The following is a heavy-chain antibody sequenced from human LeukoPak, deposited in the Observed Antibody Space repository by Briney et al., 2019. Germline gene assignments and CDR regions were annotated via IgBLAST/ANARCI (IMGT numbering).Heavy chain of an antibody. CDR2: ISGSGGST. CDR3: AKLTLVGSYNFDY. Sequence: GGSLRLSCAASGFTFSSYAMSWVRQAPGKGLEWVSCISGSGGSTYYADSVKGRFTISRDNSKNTLYLQMNSLRAEDTAVYYCAKLTLVGSYNFDYWGQGTLVTVSS. D-gene: IGHD1-26*01. J-gene: IGHJ4*02. CDR1: GFTFSSYA. V-gene: IGHV3-23*01.